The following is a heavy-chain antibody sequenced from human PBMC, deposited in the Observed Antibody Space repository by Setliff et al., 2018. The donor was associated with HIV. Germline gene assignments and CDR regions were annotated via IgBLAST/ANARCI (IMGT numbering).Heavy chain of an antibody. D-gene: IGHD4-17*01. CDR1: GFTFSNYA. CDR2: INAGNGDT. CDR3: ARSPGDYLFDY. Sequence: ASVKVSCKPSGFTFSNYAIHWVRQAPGQGLEWMGWINAGNGDTRYSQKFQGRVPITRDASASTAYMELSSLRSEDTAVYYCARSPGDYLFDYWGQGTLVTVSS. V-gene: IGHV1-3*01. J-gene: IGHJ4*02.